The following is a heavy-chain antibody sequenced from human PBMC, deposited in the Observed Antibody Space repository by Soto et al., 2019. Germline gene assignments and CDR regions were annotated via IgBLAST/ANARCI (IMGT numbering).Heavy chain of an antibody. CDR2: IYYDGNT. J-gene: IGHJ4*02. Sequence: QLQLQESGPGLVKPSETLSLTCTVSGGSITSSSHYWGWIRQPPGKGLECIGNIYYDGNTYYNPSLKRRVTISLATSKNQFSLRLNSVTAADTAVYYCARSSITPRLFMYPFDYWGQGTLVTASS. CDR3: ARSSITPRLFMYPFDY. V-gene: IGHV4-39*01. D-gene: IGHD6-6*01. CDR1: GGSITSSSHY.